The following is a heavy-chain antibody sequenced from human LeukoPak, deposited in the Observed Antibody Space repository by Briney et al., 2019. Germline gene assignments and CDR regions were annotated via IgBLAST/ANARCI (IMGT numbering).Heavy chain of an antibody. Sequence: GGSLRLSCAASGFTFNTYGMHWVRQAPGRGLDWVAVISYDGSDKYYADSVEGRFTISRDNSRNTLSLQLNSLGLEDTAVYYCARGPLYGSGTLDYWGQGTLVTVSS. CDR1: GFTFNTYG. V-gene: IGHV3-30*03. D-gene: IGHD3-10*01. CDR3: ARGPLYGSGTLDY. J-gene: IGHJ4*02. CDR2: ISYDGSDK.